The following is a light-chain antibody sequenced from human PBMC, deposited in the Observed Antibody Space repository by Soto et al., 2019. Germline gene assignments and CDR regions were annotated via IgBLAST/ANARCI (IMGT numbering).Light chain of an antibody. V-gene: IGKV3-20*01. CDR1: QSVSNSY. Sequence: EIVLTQSPGTLSLSPGERATLSCRASQSVSNSYLAWYQQKPGQAPRLLIYGVSSRATGIPDRFSRSGSGTDFTLTISRLEPEDFAVYYCHQYGSSPYTFGQGTKLEI. CDR2: GVS. CDR3: HQYGSSPYT. J-gene: IGKJ2*01.